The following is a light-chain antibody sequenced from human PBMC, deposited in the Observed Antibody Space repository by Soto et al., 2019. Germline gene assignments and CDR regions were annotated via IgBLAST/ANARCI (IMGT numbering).Light chain of an antibody. V-gene: IGLV2-8*01. Sequence: HSDLTQAPSASGSPGQSVTISCTGTSSDVGGYNYVSWYQQHPGKAPKLMIYEVSKRPSGVPDRFSGSKSGNTASLTVSGLQAEDEADYYCNPYAGSNTLYVFGTGTKVTVL. J-gene: IGLJ1*01. CDR3: NPYAGSNTLYV. CDR1: SSDVGGYNY. CDR2: EVS.